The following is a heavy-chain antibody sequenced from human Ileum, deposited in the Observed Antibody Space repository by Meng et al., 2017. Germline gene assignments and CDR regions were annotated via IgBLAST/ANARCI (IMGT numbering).Heavy chain of an antibody. Sequence: QVHLQDSGPVLVKPAHTLSLTCSVSGGSFSSDNYYWTWIRQTPGKGLEWIGLTYYNGSPFYNPSLRSRVTISVDTSKDQFSLKLTSVTAADTAVYYCARERRHYYGSGSFDYWGQGILVTVSS. CDR3: ARERRHYYGSGSFDY. V-gene: IGHV4-30-4*01. CDR2: TYYNGSP. CDR1: GGSFSSDNYY. J-gene: IGHJ4*02. D-gene: IGHD3-10*01.